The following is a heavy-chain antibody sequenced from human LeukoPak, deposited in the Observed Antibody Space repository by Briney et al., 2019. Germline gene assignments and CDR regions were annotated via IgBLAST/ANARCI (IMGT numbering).Heavy chain of an antibody. CDR2: IHYSGST. J-gene: IGHJ4*02. V-gene: IGHV4-59*08. CDR1: GGSISGYF. CDR3: ARYGITTVRGGKYYFDS. D-gene: IGHD3-10*01. Sequence: SETLSLTCTVSGGSISGYFWGWIRQPPGKRLEWIGYIHYSGSTNYNPSLESRVTISVDTSKNQFSLRLSSVTAADTAVYYCARYGITTVRGGKYYFDSWGQGTLVTVSS.